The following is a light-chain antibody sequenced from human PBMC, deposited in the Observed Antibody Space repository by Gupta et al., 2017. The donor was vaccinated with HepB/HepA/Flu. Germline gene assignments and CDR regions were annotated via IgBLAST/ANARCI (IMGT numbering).Light chain of an antibody. V-gene: IGKV3-20*01. CDR2: GPT. CDR1: QSFSRTF. Sequence: EIVLTQSPGSLPLSPGERATISCRSSQSFSRTFLAWYQQKADQAPRLLFYGPTSRATVIPDRFSGSGAAKDTTLTSSRLDPEDFVVYYRQQLGGSPLTFGGGTKVEIK. CDR3: QQLGGSPLT. J-gene: IGKJ4*01.